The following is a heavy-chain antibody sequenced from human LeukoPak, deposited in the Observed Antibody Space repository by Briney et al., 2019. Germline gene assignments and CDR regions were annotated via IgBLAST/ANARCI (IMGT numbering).Heavy chain of an antibody. J-gene: IGHJ4*02. V-gene: IGHV1-58*02. CDR2: IVVGSGNT. CDR3: AAAVTSSGWYDFDY. D-gene: IGHD6-19*01. CDR1: GFTFTSSA. Sequence: GASVKVSFKASGFTFTSSAMQWVRQARGQRLEWIGWIVVGSGNTNYAQKFQERVTITRDMSTSTAYMELSSLRSEDTAVYYCAAAVTSSGWYDFDYWGQGTLVTVSS.